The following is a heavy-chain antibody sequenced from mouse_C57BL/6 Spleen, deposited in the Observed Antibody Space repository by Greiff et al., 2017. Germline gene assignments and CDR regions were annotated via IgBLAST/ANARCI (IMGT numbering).Heavy chain of an antibody. J-gene: IGHJ4*01. CDR3: ARPKLGFYAMDY. Sequence: QVQLQQSGPELVKPGASVKISCKASGYAFSSSWMNWVKQRPGKGLEWIGRIYPGDGDTNYNGKFKGKATLTADKSSSTAYMQLSSLTSEDSAVYCCARPKLGFYAMDYWGQGTSVTVSS. CDR2: IYPGDGDT. D-gene: IGHD4-1*01. V-gene: IGHV1-82*01. CDR1: GYAFSSSW.